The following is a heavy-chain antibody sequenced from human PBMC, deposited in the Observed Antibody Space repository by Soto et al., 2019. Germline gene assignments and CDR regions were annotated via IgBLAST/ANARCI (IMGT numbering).Heavy chain of an antibody. Sequence: PSETLSLTCTVSGGSISSGGYYWSWIRQHPGKGLEWIGYIYYSGSTYYNPSLKSRVTTSVDTSKNQFSLKLSSVTAADTAVYYCARGVYSSSSGSRSAPPTPHYMDVWGKGTTVTVSS. J-gene: IGHJ6*03. D-gene: IGHD6-6*01. CDR3: ARGVYSSSSGSRSAPPTPHYMDV. CDR2: IYYSGST. V-gene: IGHV4-31*03. CDR1: GGSISSGGYY.